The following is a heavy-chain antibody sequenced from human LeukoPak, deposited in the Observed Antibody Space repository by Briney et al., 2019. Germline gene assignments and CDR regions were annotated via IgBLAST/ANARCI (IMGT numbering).Heavy chain of an antibody. CDR3: ARDQSLVAYSSTWFDY. CDR2: ISAYNGHT. V-gene: IGHV1-18*01. D-gene: IGHD6-13*01. CDR1: AYTFTNYG. Sequence: ASVKVSCKASAYTFTNYGISWVRQAPGQGLEWMGWISAYNGHTDSAQKLQGRITMTTDTSTSTAYMELRSLRSDDTAVYFCARDQSLVAYSSTWFDYWGQGTLVIVYS. J-gene: IGHJ4*02.